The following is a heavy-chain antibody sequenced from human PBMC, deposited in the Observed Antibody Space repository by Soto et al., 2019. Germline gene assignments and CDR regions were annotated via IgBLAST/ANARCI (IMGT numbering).Heavy chain of an antibody. Sequence: EVQLVESGGGLVQPGGSLRLSCAASGFTFSSYSMNWVRQAPGKGLEWVSYISGSSSMIYYADSVKGRFTISRDNAKNSLYLQMYSLRAEDTAVYYCARDLNPRQEMLYALLGYWGQGTLVTVSS. V-gene: IGHV3-48*01. J-gene: IGHJ4*02. CDR1: GFTFSSYS. CDR2: ISGSSSMI. CDR3: ARDLNPRQEMLYALLGY. D-gene: IGHD2-8*01.